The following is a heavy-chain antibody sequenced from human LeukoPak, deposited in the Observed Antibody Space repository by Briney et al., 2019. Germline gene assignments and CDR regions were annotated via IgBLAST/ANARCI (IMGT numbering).Heavy chain of an antibody. CDR2: IYYSGST. V-gene: IGHV4-39*01. Sequence: PSETLSLTCTVSGGSISSSSYYWGWIRQPPGKGLEWIGSIYYSGSTYYNPSLKSRVTISVDTSKNQFSLKLSSVTAADTAVYYCARGGRVKRGYSYGYHLPMPYWGQGTLVTVSS. CDR1: GGSISSSSYY. D-gene: IGHD5-18*01. CDR3: ARGGRVKRGYSYGYHLPMPY. J-gene: IGHJ4*02.